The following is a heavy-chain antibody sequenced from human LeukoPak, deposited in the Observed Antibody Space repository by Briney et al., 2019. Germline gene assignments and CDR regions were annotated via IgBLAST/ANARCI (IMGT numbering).Heavy chain of an antibody. CDR2: IYYSGST. V-gene: IGHV4-59*08. J-gene: IGHJ4*02. CDR1: GGSISIYY. Sequence: SETLSLTCTVSGGSISIYYWSWIRQPPGKGLEWIGYIYYSGSTNYNPSLKSRVTISVDTSKNQFSLKLSSVTAADTAVYYCARTGGWLYYFDYWGQGTLVTVSS. D-gene: IGHD5-24*01. CDR3: ARTGGWLYYFDY.